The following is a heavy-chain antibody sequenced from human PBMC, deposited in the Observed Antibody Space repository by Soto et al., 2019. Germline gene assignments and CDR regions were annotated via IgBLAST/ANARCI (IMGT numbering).Heavy chain of an antibody. CDR2: IFHSGTT. CDR3: ARDKDRGFDY. Sequence: ASETLSLTCAVSGGSISGSHWWIWVRQPPGKGLEWIGEIFHSGTTNYNPSLKSRVTISVDKSKNQFSLRLNSVTAADTAVYYCARDKDRGFDYWGQGTLVTVSS. CDR1: GGSISGSHW. V-gene: IGHV4-4*02. J-gene: IGHJ4*02. D-gene: IGHD3-10*01.